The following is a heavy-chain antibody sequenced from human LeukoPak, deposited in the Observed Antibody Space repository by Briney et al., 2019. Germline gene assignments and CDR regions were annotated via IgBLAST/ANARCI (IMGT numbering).Heavy chain of an antibody. J-gene: IGHJ4*02. CDR3: AKSEGLYDSSGYYPAGREY. Sequence: PGGSLRLSCAASGFTFSSYGMHWVRQAPGKGLEWVAVISYDGSNKYYADSVKGRFTISRDNSKNTLYLQMNSLRAEDTAVYYCAKSEGLYDSSGYYPAGREYWGQGTLVTVSS. CDR2: ISYDGSNK. D-gene: IGHD3-22*01. CDR1: GFTFSSYG. V-gene: IGHV3-30*18.